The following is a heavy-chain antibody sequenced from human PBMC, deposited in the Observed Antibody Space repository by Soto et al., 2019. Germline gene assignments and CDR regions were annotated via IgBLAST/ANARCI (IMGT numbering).Heavy chain of an antibody. J-gene: IGHJ6*02. CDR3: ARGGVHDFWSGYQRYYYGMDV. Sequence: LSLTCAVYGGSFSGYYWSWIRQPPGKGLEWIGEINHSGSTNYNPSLKSRVTISVDTSKNQFSLKLSSVTAADTAVYYCARGGVHDFWSGYQRYYYGMDVWGQGTTVT. CDR2: INHSGST. D-gene: IGHD3-3*01. V-gene: IGHV4-34*01. CDR1: GGSFSGYY.